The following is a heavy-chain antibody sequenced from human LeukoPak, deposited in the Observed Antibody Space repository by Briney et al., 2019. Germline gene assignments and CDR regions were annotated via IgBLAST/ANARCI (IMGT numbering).Heavy chain of an antibody. CDR1: GASFSSASY. CDR3: ARSRAFNSGAFDP. V-gene: IGHV4-61*01. J-gene: IGHJ5*02. D-gene: IGHD1-26*01. Sequence: SETLSLTCTVSGASFSSASYWSWIRPPPGKGVEWIAHIYNGVNTNYNPSLKSRVTISVDTSKNQFSLRLNSVTAADTAVYYCARSRAFNSGAFDPWGQGSLVTVSS. CDR2: IYNGVNT.